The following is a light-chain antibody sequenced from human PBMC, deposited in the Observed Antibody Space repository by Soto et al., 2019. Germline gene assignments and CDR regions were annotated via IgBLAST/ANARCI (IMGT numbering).Light chain of an antibody. Sequence: EIVLTQSPGTLSLSQGERATLSCRASQSVSSSYLAWYQQKPGQAPRLLIYGVSTRATGIPDRFSGGGSGTDFTLTISRLEPEDFAVYYCQQFSSYPLTFGGGTKVDIK. V-gene: IGKV3-20*01. CDR2: GVS. J-gene: IGKJ4*01. CDR1: QSVSSSY. CDR3: QQFSSYPLT.